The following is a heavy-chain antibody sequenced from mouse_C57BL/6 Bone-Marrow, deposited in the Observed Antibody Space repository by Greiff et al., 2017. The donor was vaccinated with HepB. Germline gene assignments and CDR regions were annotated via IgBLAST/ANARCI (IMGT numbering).Heavy chain of an antibody. CDR2: INPSSGYT. CDR3: ARAGDYYDYDEGFAY. J-gene: IGHJ3*01. D-gene: IGHD2-4*01. Sequence: QVQLKESGADLARPGASVKMSCKASGYTFTSYTMHWVKQRPGQGLEWIGYINPSSGYTKYNQKFKDKATLTADKSSSTAYMQLSSLTSEDSAVYYCARAGDYYDYDEGFAYWGQGTLVTVSA. V-gene: IGHV1-4*01. CDR1: GYTFTSYT.